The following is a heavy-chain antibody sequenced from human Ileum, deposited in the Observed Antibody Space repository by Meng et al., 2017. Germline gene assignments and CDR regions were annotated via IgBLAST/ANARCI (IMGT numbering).Heavy chain of an antibody. CDR3: ARDHWGSLDY. V-gene: IGHV4-61*08. CDR1: GGSVSTSDYQ. Sequence: HVPLSESGPGLVTSSETLSLICTVSGGSVSTSDYQWGWIRQPPGKGLEWIGYAGTNYNPSLKSRVTISVDTSKRQFSLKLTSVTAADTAVYYCARDHWGSLDYWGQGILVTVSS. CDR2: AGT. J-gene: IGHJ4*02. D-gene: IGHD7-27*01.